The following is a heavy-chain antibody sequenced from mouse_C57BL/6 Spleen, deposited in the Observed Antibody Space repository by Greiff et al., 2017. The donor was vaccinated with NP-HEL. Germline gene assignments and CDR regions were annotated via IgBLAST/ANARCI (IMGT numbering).Heavy chain of an antibody. J-gene: IGHJ3*01. V-gene: IGHV1-54*01. CDR3: ARKDYSNYGAY. CDR2: INPGSGGT. CDR1: GYAFTNYL. D-gene: IGHD2-5*01. Sequence: VQLQQSGAELVRPGTSVKVSCKASGYAFTNYLIEWVKQRPGQGLEWIGVINPGSGGTNYNEKFKGKATLTADKSSSTAYMKLSSLTSEDSAVYFCARKDYSNYGAYWGQGTLVTVSA.